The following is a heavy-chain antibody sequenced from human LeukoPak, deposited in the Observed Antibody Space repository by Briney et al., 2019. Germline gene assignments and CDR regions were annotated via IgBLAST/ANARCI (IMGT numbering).Heavy chain of an antibody. D-gene: IGHD5-12*01. CDR3: ARDSRGHSGYDLDY. V-gene: IGHV4-61*01. J-gene: IGHJ4*02. Sequence: SETLSLTCTVSGASVNSGSSYWSWIRQPPGEGLEWIGYIYYSGITNYNPSLKSRVTMSVDTSKNQFSLKLSSVTAADTAIYYCARDSRGHSGYDLDYWGQGTLVTVSS. CDR1: GASVNSGSSY. CDR2: IYYSGIT.